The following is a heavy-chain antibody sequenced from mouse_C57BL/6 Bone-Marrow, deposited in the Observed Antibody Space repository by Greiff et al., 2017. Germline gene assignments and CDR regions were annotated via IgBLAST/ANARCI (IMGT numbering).Heavy chain of an antibody. CDR2: IWTGGGT. J-gene: IGHJ2*01. CDR3: ARNPYYGSVYFDY. D-gene: IGHD1-1*01. CDR1: GFSLTSYA. Sequence: VKLVESGPGLVAPSQSLSITCTASGFSLTSYAISWVRQPPGKGLEWLGVIWTGGGTNYNSALKSRLSISKDNSKSQVFLKMNSLQTDDTARYYCARNPYYGSVYFDYWGQGTTLTVAS. V-gene: IGHV2-9-1*01.